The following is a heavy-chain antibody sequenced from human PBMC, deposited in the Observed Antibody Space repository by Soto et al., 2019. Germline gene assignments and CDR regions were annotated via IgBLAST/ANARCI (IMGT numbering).Heavy chain of an antibody. Sequence: QVQLVESGGGVVQPGRSLRLSCAASGFTFSSYAMHWVRQAPGKGLEWVAVISYDGSNKYYADSVKGRFTISRDNSKNKLYLQMNGLRAEDTAVYYCARGERYYGSGPPGYWGQGTLVTVSS. D-gene: IGHD3-10*01. CDR1: GFTFSSYA. V-gene: IGHV3-30-3*01. CDR2: ISYDGSNK. CDR3: ARGERYYGSGPPGY. J-gene: IGHJ4*02.